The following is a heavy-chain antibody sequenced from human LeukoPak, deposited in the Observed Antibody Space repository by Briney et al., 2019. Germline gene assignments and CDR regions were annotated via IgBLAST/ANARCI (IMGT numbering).Heavy chain of an antibody. CDR3: ARSGGYEYYFDY. CDR1: GGSISSGSYY. J-gene: IGHJ4*02. Sequence: SEALSLTCTVSGGSISSGSYYWSWIRQPAGKGLEWIGRIYTSGSTNYNPSLKSRVTISVDTSKNHFSLKLNSVTPEDTAVYYCARSGGYEYYFDYWGQGTLVTVSS. D-gene: IGHD5-12*01. CDR2: IYTSGST. V-gene: IGHV4-61*02.